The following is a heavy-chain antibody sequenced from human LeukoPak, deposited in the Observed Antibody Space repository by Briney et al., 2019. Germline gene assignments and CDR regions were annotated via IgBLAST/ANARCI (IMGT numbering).Heavy chain of an antibody. CDR3: NWYCSGGSCYSSFQH. CDR2: IKSKTDGGTT. CDR1: GFTFSNAR. J-gene: IGHJ1*01. Sequence: GGSLRLSCAASGFTFSNARMSWVRQAPGKGLEWVGRIKSKTDGGTTDYAAPVKGRFTISRDDSKNTLYLQMNSLKTEDTAVYYCNWYCSGGSCYSSFQHWGQGTLVTVSS. D-gene: IGHD2-15*01. V-gene: IGHV3-15*01.